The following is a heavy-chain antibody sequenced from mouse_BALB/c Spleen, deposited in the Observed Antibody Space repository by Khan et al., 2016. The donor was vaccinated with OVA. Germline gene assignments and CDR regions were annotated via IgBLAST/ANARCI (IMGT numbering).Heavy chain of an antibody. J-gene: IGHJ3*01. CDR1: GYTFTDYY. CDR3: AGRNYCGYTVAY. V-gene: IGHV1-77*01. D-gene: IGHD1-2*01. Sequence: QVQLQQSGAELARPGASVKLSCKASGYTFTDYYINWVKQRTGQGLEWIGEISPGSGATYYNERFKGKATLTADKSSSPAYMQLSSMTSAASAVYFGAGRNYCGYTVAYWGQGTLVTVSA. CDR2: ISPGSGAT.